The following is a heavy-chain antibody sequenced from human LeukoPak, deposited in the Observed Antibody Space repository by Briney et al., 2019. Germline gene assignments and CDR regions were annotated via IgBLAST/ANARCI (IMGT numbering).Heavy chain of an antibody. Sequence: GGSLRLSCAASGFTFSSYAMSWVRQAPGKGLEWVSAISGSGGSTYYADSVKGRFTISRDNSKNTLYLQMNSLRAEDTAVYYCAKDYCGSDCYYSDYWGQGTLVTVSS. CDR2: ISGSGGST. J-gene: IGHJ4*02. CDR1: GFTFSSYA. CDR3: AKDYCGSDCYYSDY. V-gene: IGHV3-23*01. D-gene: IGHD2-21*02.